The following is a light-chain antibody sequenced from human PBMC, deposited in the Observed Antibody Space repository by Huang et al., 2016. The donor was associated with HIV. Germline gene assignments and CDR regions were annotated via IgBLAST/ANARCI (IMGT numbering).Light chain of an antibody. Sequence: EIVMRQSPATLSASPGERATLSGTASQSVSSNLAWYQQKPGQAPRLLIYGASTRATAIPARFSGSGSGTDFTLTISSLQSEDFAVYYCQQYNNWPRTFGQGTKVEI. CDR2: GAS. CDR1: QSVSSN. V-gene: IGKV3-15*01. CDR3: QQYNNWPRT. J-gene: IGKJ1*01.